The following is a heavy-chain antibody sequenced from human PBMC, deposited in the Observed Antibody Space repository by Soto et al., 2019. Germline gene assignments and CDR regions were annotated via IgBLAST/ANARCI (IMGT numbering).Heavy chain of an antibody. CDR2: ISSGSDTI. CDR1: GFTFSDYG. D-gene: IGHD1-26*01. J-gene: IGHJ4*02. V-gene: IGHV3-48*02. Sequence: EVHLVESGGGLVQPGGSLRLSCAASGFTFSDYGVNWVRQAPGKGLEWISYISSGSDTIYYADSVKGRFTISRDNAKKSLFLQTTSLRDEDTAVYYCARVSTTWEDDYWGQGTLVNVSS. CDR3: ARVSTTWEDDY.